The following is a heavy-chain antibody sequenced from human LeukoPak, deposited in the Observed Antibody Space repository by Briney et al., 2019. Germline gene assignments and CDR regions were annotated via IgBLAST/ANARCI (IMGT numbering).Heavy chain of an antibody. J-gene: IGHJ4*02. CDR1: GFIVSRYW. D-gene: IGHD2-15*01. V-gene: IGHV3-7*01. CDR2: IKEDGSEK. CDR3: ARGLGVCSGGTCYSVYDY. Sequence: PGGSLRLSCAASGFIVSRYWMSWVRQAPGKGLEWVADIKEDGSEKHCVDSVKGRFTISRDNAENSLYLQMNSLRAEDTAIYYCARGLGVCSGGTCYSVYDYWGQGTLVTVSS.